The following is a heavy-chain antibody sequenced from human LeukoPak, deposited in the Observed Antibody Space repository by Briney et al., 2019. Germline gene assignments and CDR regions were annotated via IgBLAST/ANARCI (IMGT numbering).Heavy chain of an antibody. D-gene: IGHD5-24*01. V-gene: IGHV3-7*04. CDR3: TRVGYIDEGIDY. CDR2: IRQDGSKK. CDR1: GFPFSSYW. J-gene: IGHJ4*02. Sequence: GGSLRLSCVASGFPFSSYWMTWVRQAPGKGLEWVANIRQDGSKKSYVDSVKGRFTISRDNAKNSLYLQMNSLRAEDTAIYYCTRVGYIDEGIDYWGQGTLVTVSS.